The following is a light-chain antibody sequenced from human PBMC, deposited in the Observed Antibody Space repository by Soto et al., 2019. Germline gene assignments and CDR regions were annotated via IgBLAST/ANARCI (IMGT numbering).Light chain of an antibody. J-gene: IGKJ4*01. CDR2: GAS. CDR1: QSVSSN. CDR3: QQYDNWPPLT. Sequence: EVLMTQSPATLSLSPGERATLSCRASQSVSSNLAWYQQRRGQAPRLLIYGASSRATGIPVRFSGSGSGTEFTLTISSLQSEDFAVYYCQQYDNWPPLTFGGGTKVEIK. V-gene: IGKV3D-15*01.